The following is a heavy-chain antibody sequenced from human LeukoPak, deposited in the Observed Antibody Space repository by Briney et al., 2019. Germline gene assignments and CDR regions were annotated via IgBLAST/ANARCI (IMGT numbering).Heavy chain of an antibody. CDR1: GFTFSNYS. D-gene: IGHD6-13*01. V-gene: IGHV3-48*01. Sequence: PGGSLRLSCVVSGFTFSNYSMNWVRQAPGKGLEWVSYISSRSSSIYYLDSVKGRFTISRDNAKNSLYLQMNSLRAEDTAVYYCARVEQLYFDYWGQGTLVTVSS. CDR3: ARVEQLYFDY. CDR2: ISSRSSSI. J-gene: IGHJ4*02.